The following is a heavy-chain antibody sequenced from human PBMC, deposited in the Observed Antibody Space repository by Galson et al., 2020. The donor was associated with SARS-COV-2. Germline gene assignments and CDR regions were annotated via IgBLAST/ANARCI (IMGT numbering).Heavy chain of an antibody. Sequence: GGSLRLSCAASGFTFSSYAMHWVRQAPGKGLEWVAVISYDGSNKYYADSVKGRFTISRDNSKNTLYLQMNSLRAEDTAVYYCAKEDSQLWFGELSLYMDVWGKGTTVTVSS. CDR2: ISYDGSNK. J-gene: IGHJ6*03. V-gene: IGHV3-30*04. D-gene: IGHD3-10*01. CDR1: GFTFSSYA. CDR3: AKEDSQLWFGELSLYMDV.